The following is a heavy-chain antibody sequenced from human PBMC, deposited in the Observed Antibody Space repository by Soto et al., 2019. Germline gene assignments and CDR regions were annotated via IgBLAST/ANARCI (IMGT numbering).Heavy chain of an antibody. CDR3: ARGGDDGWLDY. CDR2: IIPIFGTA. Sequence: QVQLVQSGAEVKKPGSSVKVSCKASGGTFSSYAISWVRKAHGQGIEWMGGIIPIFGTANYAQKFQGRVTITPDKSTSTAYMERSGLIPEDTAVYYYARGGDDGWLDYCGQGNLVTVSS. CDR1: GGTFSSYA. V-gene: IGHV1-69*06. J-gene: IGHJ4*02. D-gene: IGHD3-10*01.